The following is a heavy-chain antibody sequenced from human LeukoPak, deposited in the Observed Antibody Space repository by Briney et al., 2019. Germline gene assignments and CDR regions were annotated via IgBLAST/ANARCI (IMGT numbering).Heavy chain of an antibody. J-gene: IGHJ4*02. CDR2: ISYDGSNK. CDR3: AKAAIRDSSGYYYGDNFDY. V-gene: IGHV3-30-3*01. Sequence: PGGSLRLSCAASGFTFSSYAMHWVRQAPGKGLEWVAVISYDGSNKYYADSVKGRFTISRDNSKNTLYLQMNSLRAEDTAVYYCAKAAIRDSSGYYYGDNFDYWGQGTLVTVSS. CDR1: GFTFSSYA. D-gene: IGHD3-22*01.